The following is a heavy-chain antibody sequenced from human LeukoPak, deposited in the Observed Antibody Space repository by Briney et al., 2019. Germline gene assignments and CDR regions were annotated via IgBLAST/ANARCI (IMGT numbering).Heavy chain of an antibody. CDR2: INHSGST. V-gene: IGHV4-39*07. D-gene: IGHD5-18*01. CDR1: GGSISSSTYY. CDR3: ARGLGGYSYGLLFDY. J-gene: IGHJ4*02. Sequence: SETLSLTCTVSGGSISSSTYYWGWIRQPPGKGLEWIGEINHSGSTNYNPSLKSRVTISVDTSKNQFSLKLSSVTAADTAVYYCARGLGGYSYGLLFDYWGQGTLVTVSS.